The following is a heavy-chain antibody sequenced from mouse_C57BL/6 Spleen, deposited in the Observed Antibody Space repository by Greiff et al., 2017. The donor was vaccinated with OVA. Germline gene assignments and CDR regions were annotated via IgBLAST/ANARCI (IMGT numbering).Heavy chain of an antibody. CDR3: ARYSKGFAY. CDR2: ISGGGGNT. CDR1: GFTFSSYT. V-gene: IGHV5-9*01. J-gene: IGHJ3*01. D-gene: IGHD2-5*01. Sequence: EVQRVESGGGLVKPGGSLKLSCAASGFTFSSYTMSWVRQTPEKRLEWVATISGGGGNTYYPDSVKGRFTISRDNANNTLYLQMSSLRSEDTALYYCARYSKGFAYWGQGTLVTVSA.